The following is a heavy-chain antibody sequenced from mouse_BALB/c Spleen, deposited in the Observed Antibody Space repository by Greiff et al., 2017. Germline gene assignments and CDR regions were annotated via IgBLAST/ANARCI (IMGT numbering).Heavy chain of an antibody. D-gene: IGHD1-1*01. V-gene: IGHV14-4*02. CDR2: IDPENGDT. Sequence: EVQLQQSGAELVRSGASVKLSCTASGSNIKDYYMHWVKQRPEQGLEWIGWIDPENGDTEYAPKFQGKATMTADTSSNTAYLQLSSLTSEDTAVYYCNADGTTVVMDYWGQGTSVTVSS. CDR1: GSNIKDYY. CDR3: NADGTTVVMDY. J-gene: IGHJ4*01.